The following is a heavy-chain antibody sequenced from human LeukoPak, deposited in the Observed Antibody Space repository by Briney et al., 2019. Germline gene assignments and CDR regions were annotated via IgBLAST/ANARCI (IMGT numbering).Heavy chain of an antibody. D-gene: IGHD6-13*01. CDR3: ARDFGRSSWFSANFVYYYYGMDV. Sequence: ASVKVSCKASGYTFTGYYMHWVRQAPGQGLEWMGWINPNSGGTNYAQKVQGRVTMTRDTSISTAYMELSRLRSDDTAVYYCARDFGRSSWFSANFVYYYYGMDVWGQGTTVTVSS. J-gene: IGHJ6*02. V-gene: IGHV1-2*02. CDR2: INPNSGGT. CDR1: GYTFTGYY.